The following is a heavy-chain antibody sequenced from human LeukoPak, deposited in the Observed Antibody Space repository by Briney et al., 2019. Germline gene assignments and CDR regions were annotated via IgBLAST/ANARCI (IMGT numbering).Heavy chain of an antibody. J-gene: IGHJ4*02. V-gene: IGHV3-30*02. Sequence: GGSLRLSCATSRFTFSSYGMHWVRQAPGKGLEWVAFIRFDGSYNYYADSVKGRFTISRDNSKNTLYLQMNSLRAEDTAVYYCAKDSKSGSYTFDYWGQGTLVTVSS. CDR1: RFTFSSYG. CDR2: IRFDGSYN. CDR3: AKDSKSGSYTFDY. D-gene: IGHD1-26*01.